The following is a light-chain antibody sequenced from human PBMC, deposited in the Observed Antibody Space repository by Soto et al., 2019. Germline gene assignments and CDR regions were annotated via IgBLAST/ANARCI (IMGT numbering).Light chain of an antibody. CDR1: QSVSSGY. J-gene: IGKJ1*01. V-gene: IGKV3-20*01. CDR3: QQYGTLWT. CDR2: GAS. Sequence: EIVLTQSPGTLSLSPGVRATLSCRASQSVSSGYLAWYQQKPGQAPRLLIYGASSRATGIPDRFSGSGSGTDFTLTISRLEPEDFAVYYCQQYGTLWTFGQGTKVEIK.